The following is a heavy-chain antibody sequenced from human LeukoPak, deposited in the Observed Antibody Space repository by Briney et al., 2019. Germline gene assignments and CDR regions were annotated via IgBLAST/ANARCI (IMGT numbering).Heavy chain of an antibody. J-gene: IGHJ6*02. V-gene: IGHV4-59*01. CDR1: GGSISNYY. CDR2: IYSSGST. CDR3: AAGYYGMDV. Sequence: PSETLSLTCTVSGGSISNYYWSWIRQPPGKGLEWIGYIYSSGSTSYSPSLKSRVTMSVDTSKNQISLKLSSVTAADTAVYYCAAGYYGMDVWGQGTTVTVSS.